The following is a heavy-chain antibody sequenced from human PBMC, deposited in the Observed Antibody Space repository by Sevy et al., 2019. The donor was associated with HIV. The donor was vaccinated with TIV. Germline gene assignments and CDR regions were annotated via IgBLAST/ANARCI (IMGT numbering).Heavy chain of an antibody. CDR3: ARGVVPAAMVYDFWSGYYVYFDY. Sequence: ASVKVSCKASGGTFSSYAISWVRQAPGQGLEWMGGIIPIFGTASYAQKFQGRVTITADESTSTAYMELGSLRSEDTAVYYCARGVVPAAMVYDFWSGYYVYFDYWGQGTLVTVSS. J-gene: IGHJ4*02. CDR1: GGTFSSYA. D-gene: IGHD3-3*01. CDR2: IIPIFGTA. V-gene: IGHV1-69*13.